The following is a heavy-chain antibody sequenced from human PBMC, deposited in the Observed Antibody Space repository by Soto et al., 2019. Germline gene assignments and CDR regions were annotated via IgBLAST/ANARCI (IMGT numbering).Heavy chain of an antibody. CDR2: IGTHADTT. Sequence: EVQLLESGGGLVQPGGSLRLPCAASGFTFSTYALTWVRQAPGKGLEWVSSIGTHADTTYYVDSVKGRFSISRDNSKNTVYLQMSSLSAEDTAVYYCARPYVEVAVNDAFDIWGRGTMVTVSS. J-gene: IGHJ3*02. V-gene: IGHV3-23*01. CDR1: GFTFSTYA. CDR3: ARPYVEVAVNDAFDI. D-gene: IGHD3-16*01.